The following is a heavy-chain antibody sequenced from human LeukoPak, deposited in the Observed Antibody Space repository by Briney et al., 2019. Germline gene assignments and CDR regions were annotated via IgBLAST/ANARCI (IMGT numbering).Heavy chain of an antibody. V-gene: IGHV3-30*02. CDR2: IRFDGINK. CDR3: AKGVYFFDN. J-gene: IGHJ4*02. Sequence: GGSLRLSCAASGFTFSNYGIHWVRQAPGKGLEWVAFIRFDGINKYYADSVKGRFTISRDNSKNTLYLQMNNLRPEDTAVYYCAKGVYFFDNWGQGTLVTVST. CDR1: GFTFSNYG.